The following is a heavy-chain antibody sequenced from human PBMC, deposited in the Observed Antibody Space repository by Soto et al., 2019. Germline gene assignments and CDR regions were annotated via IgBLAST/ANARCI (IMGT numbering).Heavy chain of an antibody. D-gene: IGHD6-6*01. Sequence: QVQLVQSGAEVKKPGASVKVSCKASGYTFTSYYMHWVRQAPGQGLEWMGIINPSGGSTSYAQKFQGRVTMTRDTSMSTVYMELSSLRSEDTAVYYCARDGGDSSSSNPTYFDYWGQGTLVTVSS. V-gene: IGHV1-46*01. J-gene: IGHJ4*02. CDR3: ARDGGDSSSSNPTYFDY. CDR1: GYTFTSYY. CDR2: INPSGGST.